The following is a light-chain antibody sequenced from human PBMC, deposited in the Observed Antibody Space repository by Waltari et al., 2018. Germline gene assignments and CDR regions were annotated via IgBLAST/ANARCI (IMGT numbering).Light chain of an antibody. CDR2: EVS. Sequence: QPALTHSPPVSGSLGRSAPNSSTGPGGDLGGYTLSPWYQQHPGKAPKLMIYEVSKRPSGVSDRFSGSKSGNTASLTISGLQAEDGADYYCSSYASSNTFIFGGGTRLTVL. CDR3: SSYASSNTFI. J-gene: IGLJ2*01. CDR1: GGDLGGYTL. V-gene: IGLV2-8*01.